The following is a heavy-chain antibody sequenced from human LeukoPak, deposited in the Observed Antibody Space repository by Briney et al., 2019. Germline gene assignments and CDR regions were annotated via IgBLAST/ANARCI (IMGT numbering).Heavy chain of an antibody. J-gene: IGHJ4*02. CDR1: GFTFSDYY. CDR2: IRIRSKGYTT. Sequence: PGGSLRPSCAASGFTFSDYYMDWVRQPPGKRLEWVGRIRIRSKGYTTDYGASVKGRFTVSRDDSKNSVYLQMNSLQTEDTALYYCVRDFLWSYDYRGQGTLVTVSS. D-gene: IGHD1-26*01. CDR3: VRDFLWSYDY. V-gene: IGHV3-72*01.